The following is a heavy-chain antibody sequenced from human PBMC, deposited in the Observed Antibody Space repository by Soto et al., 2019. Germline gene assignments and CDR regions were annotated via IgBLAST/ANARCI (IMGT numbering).Heavy chain of an antibody. CDR1: GYSFTSYW. J-gene: IGHJ5*02. Sequence: PGESLKIACNGSGYSFTSYWISWVRQMPGKGLEWMGRIDPSDSYTNYSPSFQGHVTISADKSISTAYLQWSSLKASDTAMYYCARLVTRYCSGGSCYVADNWFDPWGQGTLVTVSS. CDR2: IDPSDSYT. D-gene: IGHD2-15*01. CDR3: ARLVTRYCSGGSCYVADNWFDP. V-gene: IGHV5-10-1*01.